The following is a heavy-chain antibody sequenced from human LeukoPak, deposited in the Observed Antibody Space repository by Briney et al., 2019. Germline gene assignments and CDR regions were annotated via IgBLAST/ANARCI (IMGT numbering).Heavy chain of an antibody. CDR2: IYPGDSDT. V-gene: IGHV5-51*01. J-gene: IGHJ5*02. Sequence: GEPLQISYKGSGSVFTSYWIGWVRPRPGKGRGWMGIIYPGDSDTRYSPSFQGQVTISDDKSISTAYLQWSSLKASDTAMYYCARRRRSHGNWFDPWGQGTLVTVSS. CDR3: ARRRRSHGNWFDP. CDR1: GSVFTSYW.